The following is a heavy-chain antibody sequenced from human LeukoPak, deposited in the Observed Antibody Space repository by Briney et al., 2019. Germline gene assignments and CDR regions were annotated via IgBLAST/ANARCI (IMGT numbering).Heavy chain of an antibody. CDR2: ISAYNGNT. Sequence: PRASVKVSCKASGYTFTSYGISWVRQAPGEGLEWMGWISAYNGNTNYAQKLQGRVTMTTDTSTSTAYMELRSLRSDDTAVYYCARDDASYIAAVAFDYWGQGTLVTVSS. D-gene: IGHD6-13*01. CDR3: ARDDASYIAAVAFDY. J-gene: IGHJ4*02. CDR1: GYTFTSYG. V-gene: IGHV1-18*01.